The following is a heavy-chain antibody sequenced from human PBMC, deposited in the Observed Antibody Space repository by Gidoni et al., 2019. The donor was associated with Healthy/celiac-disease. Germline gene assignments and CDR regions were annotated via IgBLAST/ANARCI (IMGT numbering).Heavy chain of an antibody. CDR3: ANQATIIY. CDR2: ISYDGSNK. J-gene: IGHJ4*02. Sequence: QVQLVESGGGVVQPGRSLRLSCAASGFPFSSYGMLWVRQAPGKGLEWVAVISYDGSNKYYADSVKGRFTISRDNSKNTLYLQMNSLRAEDTAVYYCANQATIIYWGQGTLVTVSS. V-gene: IGHV3-30*18. D-gene: IGHD5-12*01. CDR1: GFPFSSYG.